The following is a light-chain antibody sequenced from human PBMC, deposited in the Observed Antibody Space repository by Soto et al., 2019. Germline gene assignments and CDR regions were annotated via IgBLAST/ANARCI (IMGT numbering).Light chain of an antibody. CDR2: AAS. V-gene: IGKV1-8*01. J-gene: IGKJ2*01. CDR3: QKYYSYPLT. Sequence: AIRMTQSPSSLSASTGDRVTITCRASQGISSDLAWYQQKPGKAPKLLIYAASTLQRGVPSRFSGSGSGTDFTLTNSCLQSEDFATYYCQKYYSYPLTFGQGTKLEIK. CDR1: QGISSD.